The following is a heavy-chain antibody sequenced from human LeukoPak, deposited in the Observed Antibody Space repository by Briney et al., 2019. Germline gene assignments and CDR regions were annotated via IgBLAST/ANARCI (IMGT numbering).Heavy chain of an antibody. D-gene: IGHD3-22*01. J-gene: IGHJ4*02. CDR2: ISSSSSTT. CDR1: GFTFSSHS. V-gene: IGHV3-48*01. CDR3: ARGAYYYED. Sequence: GGSLRLSCAASGFTFSSHSMNWVRRAPGKGLEWVSYISSSSSTTYYADSVKGRFTISRDNAKNSLYLQMNSLRAEDTAVYYCARGAYYYEDWGQGTLVTVSS.